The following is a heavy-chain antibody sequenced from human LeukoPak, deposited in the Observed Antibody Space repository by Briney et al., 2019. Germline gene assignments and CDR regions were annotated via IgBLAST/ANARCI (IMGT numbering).Heavy chain of an antibody. CDR2: IYYSGST. Sequence: KPSETLSLTCPVSGGSISSSSYYWGWIRQPPGKGLEWIGSIYYSGSTYYNPSLKSRVPISVDTSKNQFSLKLSSVTAADTAVYYCARHMRGTGAVYFDYWGQGTLVTVSS. CDR1: GGSISSSSYY. J-gene: IGHJ4*02. CDR3: ARHMRGTGAVYFDY. V-gene: IGHV4-39*01. D-gene: IGHD7-27*01.